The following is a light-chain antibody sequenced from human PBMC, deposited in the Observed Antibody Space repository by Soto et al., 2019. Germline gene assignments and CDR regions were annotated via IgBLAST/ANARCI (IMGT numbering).Light chain of an antibody. CDR3: QQYGSSPSSYT. V-gene: IGKV3-20*01. J-gene: IGKJ2*01. Sequence: EIVLTQSPGTLSLSPGERATLSCRASQSVSSSYLAWYQQKPGQAPRLLFYGASSRATGIPDRFSGSGSGTDFTLTISRLEPEDFAVYYYQQYGSSPSSYTFGQGTKLEIK. CDR2: GAS. CDR1: QSVSSSY.